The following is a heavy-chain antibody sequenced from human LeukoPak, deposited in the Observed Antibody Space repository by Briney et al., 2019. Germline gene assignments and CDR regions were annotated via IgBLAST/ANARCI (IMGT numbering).Heavy chain of an antibody. CDR1: GYRFSYYW. J-gene: IGHJ3*02. CDR3: ATTVLIAATTSEDAFDI. CDR2: IYPDHSDT. V-gene: IGHV5-51*01. D-gene: IGHD2-15*01. Sequence: GESLKISCKGSGYRFSYYWIAWVRQMPGKGLEWMGIIYPDHSDTRYSPSFQGQVTISADKSINTAYLQWSSLKASDTAMYYCATTVLIAATTSEDAFDIWGQGTMVTVSS.